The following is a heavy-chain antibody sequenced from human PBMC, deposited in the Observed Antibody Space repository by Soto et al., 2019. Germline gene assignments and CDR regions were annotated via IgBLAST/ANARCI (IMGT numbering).Heavy chain of an antibody. CDR2: IYPGDSGT. CDR1: GYSFTSYW. V-gene: IGHV5-51*01. Sequence: PGESLKISCKRSGYSFTSYWIGWVRQMPGKGLEWMGIIYPGDSGTRYSPSFQGQVTISADKSISTAYLQWSSLKASDTAVYYCASLMRYCSGTSCPYGMDVWGQGTTVTVSS. D-gene: IGHD2-2*01. CDR3: ASLMRYCSGTSCPYGMDV. J-gene: IGHJ6*02.